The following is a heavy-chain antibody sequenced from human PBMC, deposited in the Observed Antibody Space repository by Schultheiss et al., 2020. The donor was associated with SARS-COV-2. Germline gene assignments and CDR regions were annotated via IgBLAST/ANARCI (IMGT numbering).Heavy chain of an antibody. CDR2: IYTSGST. CDR3: ARLAAGTLSYMDV. D-gene: IGHD6-13*01. V-gene: IGHV4-59*10. J-gene: IGHJ6*03. Sequence: SETLSLTCAVYGGSFSGYYWSWIRQPPGKGLEWIGRIYTSGSTNYNPSLKSRVTISVDTSKNQFSLKLSSVTAADTAVYYCARLAAGTLSYMDVWGKGTTVTVSS. CDR1: GGSFSGYY.